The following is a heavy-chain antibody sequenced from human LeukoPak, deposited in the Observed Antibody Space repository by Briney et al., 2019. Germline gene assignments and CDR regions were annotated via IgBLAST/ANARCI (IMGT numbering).Heavy chain of an antibody. J-gene: IGHJ4*02. V-gene: IGHV3-23*01. CDR3: AKGGQLERRPHFDY. D-gene: IGHD1-1*01. Sequence: PGGSLRLSCAASGFTFSSYAMSWVRQAPGKGLEWVSAISGSGSSTYYADSVKGRFTISRDNSKNTLYLQMNSLRAEDTAVYYCAKGGQLERRPHFDYWGQGTLVTVSS. CDR1: GFTFSSYA. CDR2: ISGSGSST.